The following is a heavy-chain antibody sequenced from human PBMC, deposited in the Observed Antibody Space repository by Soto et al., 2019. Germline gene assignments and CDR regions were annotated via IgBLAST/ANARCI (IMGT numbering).Heavy chain of an antibody. CDR3: AKDLEVPGAKRWGYDS. CDR1: GFTFRRFG. CDR2: IQDDGSKK. D-gene: IGHD1-1*01. V-gene: IGHV3-33*06. Sequence: VQLVESGGGVVQPGRSLRLSCEASGFTFRRFGMHWVRQTPVKGLEWVAGIQDDGSKKYYAESVKGRFTISRDNFRNMLYLEIDSLRAEDTAVYFCAKDLEVPGAKRWGYDSWGQGSLVTVSS. J-gene: IGHJ5*01.